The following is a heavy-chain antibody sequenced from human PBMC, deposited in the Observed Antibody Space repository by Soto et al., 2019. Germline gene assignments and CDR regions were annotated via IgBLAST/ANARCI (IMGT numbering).Heavy chain of an antibody. CDR3: ARSGVGYGGVY. CDR2: IYYSGST. V-gene: IGHV4-31*03. Sequence: QVQLQESGPGLVKPSQTLSLTCTVSGGSISSGGYYWSCIRQHPGKGLEWIGYIYYSGSTYYNPSIKSRVTISVDTSKNQFSLKLRSVTAADTAVYYCARSGVGYGGVYWGQGTLVTVSS. D-gene: IGHD5-12*01. J-gene: IGHJ4*02. CDR1: GGSISSGGYY.